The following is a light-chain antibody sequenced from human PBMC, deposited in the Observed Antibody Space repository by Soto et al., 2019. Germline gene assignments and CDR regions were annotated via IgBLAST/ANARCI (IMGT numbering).Light chain of an antibody. CDR3: QQSFSTLWT. CDR1: QNINNY. J-gene: IGKJ1*01. V-gene: IGKV1-39*01. Sequence: DIQVTHSPSSLSASVGDRVTITCRSSQNINNYLNWYQQKPGKAPKLLIYAASSLQSGVPSRFSGSGSGTDFTLTISSLQPEDFATYYCQQSFSTLWTLGQGTKVDIK. CDR2: AAS.